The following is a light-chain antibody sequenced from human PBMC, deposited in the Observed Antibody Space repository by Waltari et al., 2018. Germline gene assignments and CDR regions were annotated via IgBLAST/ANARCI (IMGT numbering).Light chain of an antibody. CDR1: RGTIARTS. Sequence: NFVLTQPHSVSESPGKPVTISCTRSRGTIARTSVQWYQQRPGSVPTTVIYEDNQRPSGVPDRFSGSIDSSSNSASLTISGLKTEDEADYYCQSYDSSYVVFGGGTKLTVL. J-gene: IGLJ2*01. V-gene: IGLV6-57*03. CDR2: EDN. CDR3: QSYDSSYVV.